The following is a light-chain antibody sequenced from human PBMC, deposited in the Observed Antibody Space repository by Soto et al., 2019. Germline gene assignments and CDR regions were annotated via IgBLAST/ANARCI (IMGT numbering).Light chain of an antibody. CDR1: SSDVGKYDR. Sequence: QSALTQPPSVSGSPGQSVTISCTGTSSDVGKYDRVSWYQQPPGTAPRLIMYEVTNRPSGVPARFSGSKSGNTASLTISGPQAEDEADYFCSSYTSASRYVFGAGTKVTVL. V-gene: IGLV2-18*02. J-gene: IGLJ1*01. CDR2: EVT. CDR3: SSYTSASRYV.